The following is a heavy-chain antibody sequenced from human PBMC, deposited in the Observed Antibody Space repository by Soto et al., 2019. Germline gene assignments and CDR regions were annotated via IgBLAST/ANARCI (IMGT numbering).Heavy chain of an antibody. CDR3: ARDKRDDDRSGHHLDY. J-gene: IGHJ4*02. Sequence: QVQLVESGGGVVQPGRSLRLSCAVSGFTFSSYGMHWVRQAPGKGLEWVAVIWYDGSSEYYADSVKGRFTISRDNSKNKLYLQMNSLRAEDTAVYYCARDKRDDDRSGHHLDYWGQGTLVTVSS. D-gene: IGHD3-22*01. CDR1: GFTFSSYG. V-gene: IGHV3-33*01. CDR2: IWYDGSSE.